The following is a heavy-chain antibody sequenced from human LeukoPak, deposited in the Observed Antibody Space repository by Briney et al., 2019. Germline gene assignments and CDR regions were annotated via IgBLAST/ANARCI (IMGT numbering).Heavy chain of an antibody. J-gene: IGHJ6*03. D-gene: IGHD6-13*01. CDR2: INPSGGST. CDR3: ASSSSYYYMDV. CDR1: GYTFTSCY. Sequence: ASVKVSCKASGYTFTSCYMHWVRQAPGQGLEWMGIINPSGGSTSYAQKFQGRVTMTRDMSTSTVYMELSSLRSEDTAVYYCASSSSYYYMDVWGKGTTVTVSS. V-gene: IGHV1-46*01.